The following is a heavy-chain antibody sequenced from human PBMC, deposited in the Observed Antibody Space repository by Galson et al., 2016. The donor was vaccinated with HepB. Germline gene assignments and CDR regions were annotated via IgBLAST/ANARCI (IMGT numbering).Heavy chain of an antibody. J-gene: IGHJ6*02. CDR3: ARGRGGDV. CDR1: GFTFSTYG. V-gene: IGHV3-33*01. D-gene: IGHD3-16*01. CDR2: IWYDGSEK. Sequence: SLRLSCAASGFTFSTYGMHWVRQAPGKGLEWVAVIWYDGSEKYYADSVKGRFTISRDNSKNTLYLQMNSLRGEDTAVYYCARGRGGDVWGQGTTVTVSS.